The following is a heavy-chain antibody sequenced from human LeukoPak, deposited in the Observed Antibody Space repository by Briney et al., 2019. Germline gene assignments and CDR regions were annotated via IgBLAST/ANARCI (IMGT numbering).Heavy chain of an antibody. CDR2: ISSTSSTI. Sequence: GGSLRLSCEASGFNFRDYGMNWVRQAPGKGLEWVSYISSTSSTIYYADSVKGRFTVSRDNAKNSLYLQMNNLRAEDTAVYFCARVHIHTSGSYYPVDYWGQGTLVTVSS. CDR3: ARVHIHTSGSYYPVDY. CDR1: GFNFRDYG. D-gene: IGHD1-26*01. J-gene: IGHJ4*02. V-gene: IGHV3-48*04.